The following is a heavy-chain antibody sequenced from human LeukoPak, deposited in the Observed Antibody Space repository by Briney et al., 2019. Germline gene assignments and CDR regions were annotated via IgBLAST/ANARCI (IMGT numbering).Heavy chain of an antibody. Sequence: SVKVSCKPSGVTFNSYAINWVRQAPGQGLEWIGGIVPVFGTTNYAQNFQGRVTFTTDESTSTAYMELSSLRSEDTAVYYCARAGSWAMTTVRYYFDYWGQGTLVTVSS. CDR2: IVPVFGTT. CDR1: GVTFNSYA. J-gene: IGHJ4*02. V-gene: IGHV1-69*05. CDR3: ARAGSWAMTTVRYYFDY. D-gene: IGHD1-26*01.